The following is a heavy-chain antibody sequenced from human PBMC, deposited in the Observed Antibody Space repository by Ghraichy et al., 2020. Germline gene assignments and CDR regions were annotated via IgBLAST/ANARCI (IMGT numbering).Heavy chain of an antibody. Sequence: SETLSLTCTVSGGSISSYYWSWIRQPPGKGLEWIGYIYYSGSTNYNPSLKSRVTISVDTSKNQFSLKLSSVTAADTAVYYCARDASYYDFWSGPPRANWFDPWGQGTLVTVSS. CDR3: ARDASYYDFWSGPPRANWFDP. V-gene: IGHV4-59*01. CDR1: GGSISSYY. D-gene: IGHD3-3*01. CDR2: IYYSGST. J-gene: IGHJ5*02.